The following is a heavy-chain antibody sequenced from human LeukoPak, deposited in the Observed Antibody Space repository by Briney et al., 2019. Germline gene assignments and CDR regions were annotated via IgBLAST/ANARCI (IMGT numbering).Heavy chain of an antibody. V-gene: IGHV4-34*01. CDR1: GGSFSGYY. CDR2: INHSGST. J-gene: IGHJ5*02. Sequence: SETLSLTCAVYGGSFSGYYWSLIRQPPGKGLEWIGEINHSGSTNYNPSLKSRVTISVDTSKNQFSLKLSSVTAADTAVYYCARPRAVAPRYWFDPWGQGTLVTVSS. D-gene: IGHD6-19*01. CDR3: ARPRAVAPRYWFDP.